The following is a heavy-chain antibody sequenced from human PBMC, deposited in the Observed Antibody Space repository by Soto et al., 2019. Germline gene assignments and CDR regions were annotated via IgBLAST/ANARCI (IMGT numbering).Heavy chain of an antibody. D-gene: IGHD6-13*01. CDR1: GGTFSSYA. Sequence: KVSCKASGGTFSSYAISWVRQAPGQGLEWMGGIIPIFGTANYAQKFQGRVTITADESTSTAYMELSSLRSEDTAVYYCARDSSWAAGGYYYYGMDVWGQGTTVTVSS. J-gene: IGHJ6*02. CDR3: ARDSSWAAGGYYYYGMDV. CDR2: IIPIFGTA. V-gene: IGHV1-69*01.